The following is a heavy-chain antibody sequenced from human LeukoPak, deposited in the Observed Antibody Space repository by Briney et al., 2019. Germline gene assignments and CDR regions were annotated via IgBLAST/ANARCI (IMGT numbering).Heavy chain of an antibody. CDR1: GYSFTNYW. V-gene: IGHV5-51*01. D-gene: IGHD6-19*01. J-gene: IGHJ4*02. CDR2: IYPGDPDS. Sequence: GESLKISCKGSGYSFTNYWIGWVRQMPGKGVEWMGIIYPGDPDSRYSPSFQGQVTMSADKSTTTAYLQWSSLKTSDTAMYYCARYGSSGWPYFDYWGQGTLVTVSS. CDR3: ARYGSSGWPYFDY.